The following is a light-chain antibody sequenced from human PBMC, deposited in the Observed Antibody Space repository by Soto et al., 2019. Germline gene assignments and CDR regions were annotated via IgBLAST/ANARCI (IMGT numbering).Light chain of an antibody. CDR1: SSNIGSNY. CDR2: RNS. Sequence: QSALTQPTSASGTPGQRVTISCSGSSSNIGSNYVYWYQQLPGTVPQLLIYRNSERPSGVPDRFSGSKSGTSASLAISGLRSEDEADYYCAAWDDSLSGVVFGGGTKVTVL. V-gene: IGLV1-47*01. J-gene: IGLJ2*01. CDR3: AAWDDSLSGVV.